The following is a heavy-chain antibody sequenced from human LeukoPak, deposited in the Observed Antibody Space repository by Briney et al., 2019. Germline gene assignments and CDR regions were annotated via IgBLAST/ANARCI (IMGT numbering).Heavy chain of an antibody. J-gene: IGHJ6*03. Sequence: GGSLRLSCAASGFTFSSYWMHWVRQAPGKGLVWVSRNNSDGSSTSYADSVKGRFTISRDNAKNTLYLQMNSLRAEDTAVYYCARGEHDFWSGYYPSYMDVWGKGTTVTVSS. V-gene: IGHV3-74*01. D-gene: IGHD3-3*01. CDR2: NNSDGSST. CDR3: ARGEHDFWSGYYPSYMDV. CDR1: GFTFSSYW.